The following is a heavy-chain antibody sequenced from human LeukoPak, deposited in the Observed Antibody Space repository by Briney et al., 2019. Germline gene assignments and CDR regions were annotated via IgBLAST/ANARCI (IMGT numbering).Heavy chain of an antibody. Sequence: GGSLRLSCAASGFTFSSYSMNWVRQAPGKGLEWVSYISSSSSTIYYADSVKGRFTISRDNAKNSLYLQMNSLRAEDTALYYCAKDTGRNYYYGMDVWGQGTTVTVSS. D-gene: IGHD2-15*01. V-gene: IGHV3-48*04. J-gene: IGHJ6*02. CDR2: ISSSSSTI. CDR3: AKDTGRNYYYGMDV. CDR1: GFTFSSYS.